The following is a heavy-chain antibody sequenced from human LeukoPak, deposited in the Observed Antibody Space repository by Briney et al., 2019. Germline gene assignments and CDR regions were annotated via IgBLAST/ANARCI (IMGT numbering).Heavy chain of an antibody. J-gene: IGHJ4*02. CDR3: AKVGRGY. CDR1: GFTLSSYW. CDR2: INPDGSGT. D-gene: IGHD3-10*01. V-gene: IGHV3-74*01. Sequence: GGSLRLSCAASGFTLSSYWMHWVRQGPGKGLVWVSRINPDGSGTSHADSVKGRFTISRDNSKNTLYLQMNSLRAEDTAVYYCAKVGRGYWGQGTLVTVSS.